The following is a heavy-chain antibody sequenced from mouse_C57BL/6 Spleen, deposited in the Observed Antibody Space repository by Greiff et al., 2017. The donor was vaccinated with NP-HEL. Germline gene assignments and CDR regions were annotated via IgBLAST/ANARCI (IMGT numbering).Heavy chain of an antibody. Sequence: QVQLQQSGAELARPGASVKLSCKASGYTFTSYGISWVKQRTGQGLEWIGEIYPRSGNTYYNEKFKGKATLTADKSSSTAYMELRSLTSEDSAVYFCARGGSGSSYPWYFDVWGTGTTVTVSS. V-gene: IGHV1-81*01. D-gene: IGHD1-1*01. CDR2: IYPRSGNT. J-gene: IGHJ1*03. CDR1: GYTFTSYG. CDR3: ARGGSGSSYPWYFDV.